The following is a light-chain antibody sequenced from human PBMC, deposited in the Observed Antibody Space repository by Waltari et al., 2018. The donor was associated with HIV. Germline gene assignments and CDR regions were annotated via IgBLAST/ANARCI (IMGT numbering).Light chain of an antibody. J-gene: IGLJ1*01. CDR1: SSNIGAGHD. CDR2: GNN. V-gene: IGLV1-40*01. CDR3: QSYDSSLSGYV. Sequence: QSVLTQPPSVSGAPGQRVTISCPGRSSNIGAGHDVPWYQQLPGTAPKLLIYGNNNRPSGVPDRFSGSKSGTSASLAVTGLQAEDEADYYCQSYDSSLSGYVFGTGTKVTVL.